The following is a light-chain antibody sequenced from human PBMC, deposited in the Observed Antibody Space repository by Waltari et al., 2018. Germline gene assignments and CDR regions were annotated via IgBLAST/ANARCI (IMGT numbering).Light chain of an antibody. CDR2: EGD. CDR3: CSYASSSVAYV. Sequence: HSDLTQPVPVSGSPGQSITLPCTGFSPGVRTFNLFSRYQQHPGKVPKLMIYEGDKLPSGVSNRFSGSKSDDTASLTISGLQAEDEADYYCCSYASSSVAYVFGSGTKVTVL. CDR1: SPGVRTFNL. J-gene: IGLJ1*01. V-gene: IGLV2-23*01.